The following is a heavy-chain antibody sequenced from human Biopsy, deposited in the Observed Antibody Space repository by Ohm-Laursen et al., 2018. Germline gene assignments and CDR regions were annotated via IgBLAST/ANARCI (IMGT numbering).Heavy chain of an antibody. CDR1: GGSIISYY. J-gene: IGHJ5*02. CDR3: ARTPRDSFWSGSYKRGLWFDP. D-gene: IGHD3-3*01. Sequence: SDTLSLTCSVSGGSIISYYWTWITQPPGKGLVWIGHVYNGGITNFNPSLKGRVTISKDTSKNQFSLQVNSVTAADTAVYYCARTPRDSFWSGSYKRGLWFDPWGQGTLVIVSS. CDR2: VYNGGIT. V-gene: IGHV4-59*07.